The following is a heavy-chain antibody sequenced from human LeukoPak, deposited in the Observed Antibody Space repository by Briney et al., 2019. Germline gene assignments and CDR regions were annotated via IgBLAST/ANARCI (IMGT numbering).Heavy chain of an antibody. CDR3: TRRVSTTRWFDP. Sequence: GGSLRLSCAASGFTFSSYWMHWVRQAPGKGLVWVSRVKSDGSTTNYADSVKGRFTISRDNAENTLYLQMNSLRVEDTAVYYCTRRVSTTRWFDPWGQGTLVTVSS. D-gene: IGHD2-15*01. CDR1: GFTFSSYW. J-gene: IGHJ5*02. CDR2: VKSDGSTT. V-gene: IGHV3-74*01.